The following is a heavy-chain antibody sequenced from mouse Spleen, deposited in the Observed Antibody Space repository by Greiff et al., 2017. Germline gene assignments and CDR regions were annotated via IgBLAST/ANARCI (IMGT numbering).Heavy chain of an antibody. Sequence: EVKLVESGGGLVQPGGSRKLSCAASGFTFSSFGMHWVRQAPEKGLEWVAYISSGSSTIYYADTVKGRFTISRDNPKNTLFLQMTSLRSEDTAMYYCARSPLTGTYAMDYWGQGTSVTVSS. J-gene: IGHJ4*01. D-gene: IGHD4-1*01. CDR2: ISSGSSTI. CDR3: ARSPLTGTYAMDY. CDR1: GFTFSSFG. V-gene: IGHV5-17*02.